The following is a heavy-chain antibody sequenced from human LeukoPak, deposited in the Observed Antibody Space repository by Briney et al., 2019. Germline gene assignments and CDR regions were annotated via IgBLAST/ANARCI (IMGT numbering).Heavy chain of an antibody. CDR2: INWNGGST. CDR1: GFTFDDYG. CDR3: ASERITMVRGVIGGPDY. D-gene: IGHD3-10*01. J-gene: IGHJ4*02. V-gene: IGHV3-20*04. Sequence: GGSLRLSCAVSGFTFDDYGMNWVRQAPGKGLEWISFINWNGGSTGYADSVKGRFTISRDNSKNTLYLEMNSLRAEDTAVYYCASERITMVRGVIGGPDYWGQGTLVTVSS.